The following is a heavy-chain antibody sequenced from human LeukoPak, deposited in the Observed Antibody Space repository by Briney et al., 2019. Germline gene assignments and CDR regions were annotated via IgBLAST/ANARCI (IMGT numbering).Heavy chain of an antibody. CDR2: IQDDGATT. Sequence: GGSLRLSCAASGLTFSNFPMHWVRQAPGKGLEWVALIQDDGATTNYVDSVRGRFTISRDNSKSTVYLQMNSLKPDDTAVYYCATQSITLVVVISPFHYWGQGTLVTVSS. D-gene: IGHD3-22*01. J-gene: IGHJ4*02. CDR1: GLTFSNFP. CDR3: ATQSITLVVVISPFHY. V-gene: IGHV3-30*02.